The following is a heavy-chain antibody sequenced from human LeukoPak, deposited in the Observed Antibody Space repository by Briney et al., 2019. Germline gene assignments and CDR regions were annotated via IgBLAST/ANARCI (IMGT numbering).Heavy chain of an antibody. J-gene: IGHJ4*02. CDR1: GGSISSSSYY. Sequence: KPSETLSLTCTVSGGSISSSSYYWGWIRQPPGKGLEWIGSIYYSGSTYYNPSLKSRVTISVDTSKNQFSLKLSSVTAADTAVYYCARVRVLPAAGYYFDSWGQGTLVTVSS. D-gene: IGHD2-2*01. V-gene: IGHV4-39*07. CDR3: ARVRVLPAAGYYFDS. CDR2: IYYSGST.